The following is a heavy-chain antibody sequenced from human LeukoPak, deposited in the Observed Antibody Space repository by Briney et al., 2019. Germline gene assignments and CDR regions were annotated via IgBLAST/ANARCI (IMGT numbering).Heavy chain of an antibody. CDR2: IYYTGST. V-gene: IGHV4-59*02. CDR3: ARSYGYLDY. D-gene: IGHD3-10*01. CDR1: GGSVSSLC. J-gene: IGHJ4*02. Sequence: PSETLSLTCNVSGGSVSSLCWSWFRQSPGEGLEWIGHIYYTGSTNYSPLLKGRVTISLDTSKNQFSLRLSSVTAADTAVYYCARSYGYLDYWGQGTLVTVSS.